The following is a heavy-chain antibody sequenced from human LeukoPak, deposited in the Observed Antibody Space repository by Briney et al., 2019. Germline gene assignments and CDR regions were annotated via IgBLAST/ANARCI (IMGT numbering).Heavy chain of an antibody. D-gene: IGHD3-3*01. CDR1: GFTFSSYW. CDR2: IKQDGSEK. V-gene: IGHV3-7*01. J-gene: IGHJ3*02. Sequence: GGSLRLSCAASGFTFSSYWMSWVRQAPGKGLEWVANIKQDGSEKYYVDSVKGRFTISRDNAKNSLYLQMNSLRAEDTAVYYCARDGHDFWSGYYTVVATAHDAFDIWGQGTMVTVSS. CDR3: ARDGHDFWSGYYTVVATAHDAFDI.